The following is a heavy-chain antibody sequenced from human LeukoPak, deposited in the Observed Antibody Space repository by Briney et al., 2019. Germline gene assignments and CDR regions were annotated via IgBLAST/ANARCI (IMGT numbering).Heavy chain of an antibody. CDR2: INPSGGST. D-gene: IGHD6-19*01. Sequence: VKVSCKASGYTFTSYYMHWVRQAPGQGLEWMGIINPSGGSTSYAQKFQGRVTMTRDMSTSTVYMELSSLRSEDTAVYYCAAAAVAGHTADAFDIWGQGTMVTVSS. CDR1: GYTFTSYY. CDR3: AAAAVAGHTADAFDI. J-gene: IGHJ3*02. V-gene: IGHV1-46*01.